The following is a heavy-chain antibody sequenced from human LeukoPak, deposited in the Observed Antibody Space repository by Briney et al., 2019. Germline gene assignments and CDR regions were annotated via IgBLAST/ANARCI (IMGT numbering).Heavy chain of an antibody. J-gene: IGHJ6*03. CDR3: ATSVWPPYYYYYYMDV. D-gene: IGHD2-8*01. Sequence: ASVKVSCKASGGTFSSYAISWVRQAPGQGLEWMGGIIPIFGTANYAQKFQGRVTITADESTSTAYMELSSLRSEDTAVYYCATSVWPPYYYYYYMDVWGKGTTATVSS. CDR2: IIPIFGTA. V-gene: IGHV1-69*13. CDR1: GGTFSSYA.